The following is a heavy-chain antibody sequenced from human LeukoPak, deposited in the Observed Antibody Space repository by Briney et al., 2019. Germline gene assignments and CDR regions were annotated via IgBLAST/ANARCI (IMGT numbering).Heavy chain of an antibody. D-gene: IGHD5-24*01. J-gene: IGHJ4*02. CDR3: AQHRDGYNFNFDY. Sequence: SVKVSCKASGGTFSSYAISWVRQAPGQGLEWMGGIIPIFGTANYAQKFQGRVTITTDESTSTAYMELSSLRSVDTAVYYCAQHRDGYNFNFDYWGQGTLVTVSS. CDR2: IIPIFGTA. V-gene: IGHV1-69*05. CDR1: GGTFSSYA.